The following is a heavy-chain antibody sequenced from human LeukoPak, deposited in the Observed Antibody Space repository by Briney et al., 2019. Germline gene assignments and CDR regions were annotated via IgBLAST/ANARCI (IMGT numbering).Heavy chain of an antibody. J-gene: IGHJ5*02. D-gene: IGHD3-3*01. CDR1: GFTFTSYA. V-gene: IGHV3-23*01. CDR3: ARASGLRSFTLIS. Sequence: GESLRLSCAASGFTFTSYATNWVRQAPGKGLGWVSRISDGTAGTYYGDSVKGRFTISRDNSKNPLYLQMNGLRAEDTAVYYCARASGLRSFTLISWGLGTLVTVSS. CDR2: ISDGTAGT.